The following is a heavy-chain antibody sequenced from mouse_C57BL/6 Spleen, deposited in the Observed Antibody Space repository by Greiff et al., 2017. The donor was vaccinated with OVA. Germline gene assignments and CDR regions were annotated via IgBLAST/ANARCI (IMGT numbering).Heavy chain of an antibody. Sequence: EVKLVESGEGLVKPGGSLKLSCAASGFTFSSYAMSWVRQTPEKRLEWVAYISSGGDYIYYADTVKGRFTISRDNARNTLYLQMSSLKSEDTAMYYWTRDRDYYGSSYYWYFDVWGTGTTVTVSS. V-gene: IGHV5-9-1*02. CDR2: ISSGGDYI. D-gene: IGHD1-1*01. CDR3: TRDRDYYGSSYYWYFDV. J-gene: IGHJ1*03. CDR1: GFTFSSYA.